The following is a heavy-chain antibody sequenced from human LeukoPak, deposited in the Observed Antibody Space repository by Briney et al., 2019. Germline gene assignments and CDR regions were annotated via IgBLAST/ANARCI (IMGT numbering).Heavy chain of an antibody. J-gene: IGHJ4*02. Sequence: PSETLSLTCAVYGGSFSGYYWSWIRQPPGKGLEWIGEINHSGSTNYNPSLKSRVTISVDTSKNQFSLKLSSVTAADMAVYYCARGGCSSTSCYFDYWGQGTLVTVSS. CDR1: GGSFSGYY. V-gene: IGHV4-34*01. D-gene: IGHD2-2*01. CDR2: INHSGST. CDR3: ARGGCSSTSCYFDY.